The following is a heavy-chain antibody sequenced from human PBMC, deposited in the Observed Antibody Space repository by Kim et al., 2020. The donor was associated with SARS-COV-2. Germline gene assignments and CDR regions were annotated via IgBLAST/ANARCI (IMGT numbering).Heavy chain of an antibody. Sequence: KYHPHLWGRVTISVDTSKNQFSLKLSSVTAADTAVYYCAGTARGANFDYWGRGALVTVSS. CDR3: AGTARGANFDY. V-gene: IGHV4-4*07. J-gene: IGHJ4*02. D-gene: IGHD1-26*01.